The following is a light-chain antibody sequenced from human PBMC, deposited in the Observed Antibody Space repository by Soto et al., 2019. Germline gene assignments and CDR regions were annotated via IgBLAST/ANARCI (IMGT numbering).Light chain of an antibody. V-gene: IGLV1-44*01. J-gene: IGLJ1*01. CDR1: SSNIGTYS. CDR2: SDN. Sequence: QSVLTQPPSASGTPGQRVTISCSGSSSNIGTYSVSWYQHFPGTAPRLLTYSDNQRPSGVPDRFSASKSGASASLAISGLQSEDEADFYCAAWDDSLNGCVFGTGTKLTVL. CDR3: AAWDDSLNGCV.